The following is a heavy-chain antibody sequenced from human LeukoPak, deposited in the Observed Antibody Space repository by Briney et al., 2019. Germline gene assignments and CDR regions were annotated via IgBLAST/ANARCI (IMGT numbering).Heavy chain of an antibody. CDR1: GGSFSGYY. D-gene: IGHD4-17*01. J-gene: IGHJ4*02. CDR3: ARTTGPAHY. V-gene: IGHV4-34*01. CDR2: INHSGST. Sequence: PSETLSLTCAVYGGSFSGYYWSWIRQPPGKGLEWIGEINHSGSTNYNPSLKSRVTISVDTSKNQFSLKLSSVTAADTAVYYCARTTGPAHYWGQGTLVTVSS.